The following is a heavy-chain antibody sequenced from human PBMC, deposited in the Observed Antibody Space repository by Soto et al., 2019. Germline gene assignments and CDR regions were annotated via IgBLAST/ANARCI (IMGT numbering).Heavy chain of an antibody. CDR2: MNPNSGNT. V-gene: IGHV1-8*01. CDR1: GYTFTSYD. CDR3: ARGRKGYSSGWSRGSDFDY. D-gene: IGHD6-19*01. J-gene: IGHJ4*02. Sequence: QVQLVQSGAEVKKPGASVKVSCKASGYTFTSYDINWVRQATGQGLEWMGWMNPNSGNTGYAQKFQGRVTMTRNTSKSTAYLERGSLRSEDTALYYCARGRKGYSSGWSRGSDFDYWGQGTLVTVSS.